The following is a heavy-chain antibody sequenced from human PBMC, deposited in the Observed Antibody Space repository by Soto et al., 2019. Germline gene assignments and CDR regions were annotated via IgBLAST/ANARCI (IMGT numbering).Heavy chain of an antibody. V-gene: IGHV1-69*01. CDR3: ARGLTPPMVRGVTLDY. CDR1: GGTFSSYA. Sequence: QVQLVQSGAEVKKPGSSVKVSCKASGGTFSSYAISWVRQAPGQGLEWMGGIIPIFGTANYAQKFQGRVTITADESTSTAYLELSSLRSEDTAVYYCARGLTPPMVRGVTLDYWGQGTLVTVSS. CDR2: IIPIFGTA. D-gene: IGHD3-10*01. J-gene: IGHJ4*02.